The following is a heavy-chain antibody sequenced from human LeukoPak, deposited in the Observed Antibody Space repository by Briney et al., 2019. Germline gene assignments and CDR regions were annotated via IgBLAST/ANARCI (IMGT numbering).Heavy chain of an antibody. CDR1: GYTFTGYY. Sequence: ASVKVSCKASGYTFTGYYMHWVRQSPGQGLEWMGWINPNSGGTNYAQRFQGRVTMPRDTSISTAYMELSRLRSDDTAVYYCARTDILTAYYLDYWGQGTLVTVSS. D-gene: IGHD3-9*01. CDR2: INPNSGGT. V-gene: IGHV1-2*02. J-gene: IGHJ4*02. CDR3: ARTDILTAYYLDY.